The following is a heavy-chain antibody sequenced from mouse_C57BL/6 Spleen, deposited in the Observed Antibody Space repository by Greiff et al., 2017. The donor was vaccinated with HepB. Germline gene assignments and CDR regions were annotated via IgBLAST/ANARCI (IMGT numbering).Heavy chain of an antibody. CDR2: ISDGGSYT. V-gene: IGHV5-4*01. CDR1: GFTFSSYA. CDR3: ARDPFNYFDY. Sequence: EVRLVESGGGLVKPGGSLKLSCAASGFTFSSYAMSWVRQTPEKRLEWVATISDGGSYTYYPDNVKGRFTISRDNAKNNLYLQMSHLKSEDTAMYYCARDPFNYFDYWGQSTTLTVSS. J-gene: IGHJ2*01.